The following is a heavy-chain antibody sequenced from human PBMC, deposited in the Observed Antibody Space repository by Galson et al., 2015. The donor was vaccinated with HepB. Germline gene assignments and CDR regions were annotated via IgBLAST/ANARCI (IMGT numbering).Heavy chain of an antibody. CDR1: GFTFSSYT. V-gene: IGHV3-48*01. Sequence: SLRLSCAASGFTFSSYTMNWVRQAPGKGLEWLSYISTDSSTIYYADSVKGRFTISRDNAKNSLYLQVHSLRAEDTALYYCARVAHADYGDHAHFDSWGLGTLVTVSS. CDR2: ISTDSSTI. D-gene: IGHD4/OR15-4a*01. J-gene: IGHJ4*02. CDR3: ARVAHADYGDHAHFDS.